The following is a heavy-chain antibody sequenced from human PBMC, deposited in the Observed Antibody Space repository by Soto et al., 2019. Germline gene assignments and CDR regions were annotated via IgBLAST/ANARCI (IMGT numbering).Heavy chain of an antibody. CDR1: GGSISSYY. Sequence: QVQLQESGPGLVKPSETLSLTCTVSGGSISSYYWSWIRQPPGKGLEWIGYIHYSGSTNYNPSLMRRLTDSVDTCGNPFSLKLSAVTAADTGVYYCARVSGRPCYYFDYWGQGTLVTVSS. J-gene: IGHJ4*02. CDR2: IHYSGST. V-gene: IGHV4-59*01. D-gene: IGHD3-10*01. CDR3: ARVSGRPCYYFDY.